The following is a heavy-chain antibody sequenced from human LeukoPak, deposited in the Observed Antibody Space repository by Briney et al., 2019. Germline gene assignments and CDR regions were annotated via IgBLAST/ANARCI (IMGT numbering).Heavy chain of an antibody. Sequence: PVASVKVSCKASGYTFINYGISWVRQAPGQGPEWMGWISGYNANTNYAQKFQGRVTMTEDTSTDTAYMELSSLRSEDTAVYYCATVTGYYNWFDPWGQGTLVTVSS. CDR2: ISGYNANT. D-gene: IGHD3-9*01. V-gene: IGHV1-18*01. CDR3: ATVTGYYNWFDP. CDR1: GYTFINYG. J-gene: IGHJ5*02.